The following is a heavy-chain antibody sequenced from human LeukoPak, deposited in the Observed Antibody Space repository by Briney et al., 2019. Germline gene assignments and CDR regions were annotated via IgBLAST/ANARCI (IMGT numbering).Heavy chain of an antibody. CDR2: NSSSSSYT. Sequence: PGGSLTHSCAASGFTFSDYYMSWIRQAPGKGLEWVSYNSSSSSYTNYADSVKGRFTIFRDNAKNSLYLQMNSLGAEDTAVYYCARYYDILTGYYTSIGYWGQGTLVTVSS. J-gene: IGHJ4*02. CDR3: ARYYDILTGYYTSIGY. D-gene: IGHD3-9*01. V-gene: IGHV3-11*06. CDR1: GFTFSDYY.